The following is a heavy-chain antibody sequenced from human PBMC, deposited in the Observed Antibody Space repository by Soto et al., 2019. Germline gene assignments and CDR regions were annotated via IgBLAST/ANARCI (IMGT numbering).Heavy chain of an antibody. CDR3: AREPSMVRGGYYYYYGMGV. Sequence: SETPSLTCAVCGGSVNGSYCNWTCQPPGKGLEWIGYIYYSGSTYYTPSLKSRVTISVDTSKNQFSLKLSSVTAADTAVYYCAREPSMVRGGYYYYYGMGVWGQGTTVTGSS. CDR2: IYYSGST. CDR1: GGSVNGSY. V-gene: IGHV4-34*09. J-gene: IGHJ6*02. D-gene: IGHD3-10*01.